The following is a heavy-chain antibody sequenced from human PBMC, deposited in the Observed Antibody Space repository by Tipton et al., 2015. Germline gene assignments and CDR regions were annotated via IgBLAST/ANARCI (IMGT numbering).Heavy chain of an antibody. CDR3: ARDLEHGMDV. CDR2: ISYTDGA. J-gene: IGHJ6*02. Sequence: TLSLTCTVSGGSVTSGSYYWSWIRQPPGKGLEWIGYISYTDGAHYNPALKSRVTISVDTSKNQFSLTLNSVAAADTAVYHCARDLEHGMDVWGQGTTVTVSS. CDR1: GGSVTSGSYY. V-gene: IGHV4-61*01. D-gene: IGHD5-24*01.